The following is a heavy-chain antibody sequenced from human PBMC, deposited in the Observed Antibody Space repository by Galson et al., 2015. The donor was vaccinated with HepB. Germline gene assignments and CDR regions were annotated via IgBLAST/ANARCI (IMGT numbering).Heavy chain of an antibody. CDR2: ISSDESNK. CDR1: GFTFSSYS. D-gene: IGHD2-2*01. V-gene: IGHV3-30*04. J-gene: IGHJ4*02. Sequence: SLRLSCAASGFTFSSYSMHWVRQAPGKGLEWLAVISSDESNKYYRDSVKGRFTISRDNSENTLYLQMNSLKTEDTAVYYCTTDPVPATAMTGGYWGQGTLVTVSS. CDR3: TTDPVPATAMTGGY.